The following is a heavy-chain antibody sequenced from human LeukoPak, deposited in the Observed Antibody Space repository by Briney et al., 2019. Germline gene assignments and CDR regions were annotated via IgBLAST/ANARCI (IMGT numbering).Heavy chain of an antibody. V-gene: IGHV3-23*01. CDR2: ISCSGGST. D-gene: IGHD3-10*01. CDR1: GFTFSSYA. CDR3: ARVARGDYYYYYMDV. Sequence: PGGSLRLSCAASGFTFSSYAMSWVRQAPGKGLEWVSAISCSGGSTYYADSVKGRFTISKDNSNNTLYLQMNSLRAEDTALYYCARVARGDYYYYYMDVWGKGTTVTVSS. J-gene: IGHJ6*03.